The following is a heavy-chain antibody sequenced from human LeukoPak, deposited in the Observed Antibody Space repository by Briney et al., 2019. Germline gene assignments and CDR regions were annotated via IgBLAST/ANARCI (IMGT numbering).Heavy chain of an antibody. V-gene: IGHV4-59*01. CDR1: GGSISSYY. D-gene: IGHD1-26*01. CDR3: ARLGGVESGSYYPFDY. J-gene: IGHJ4*02. Sequence: SETLSLTCTASGGSISSYYWSWIRQPPGKGLEWIGYIYYSGSTNYNPSLKGRVTISVDTSKNQFSLKLSSVTAADTAVYYCARLGGVESGSYYPFDYWGQGTLVTVSS. CDR2: IYYSGST.